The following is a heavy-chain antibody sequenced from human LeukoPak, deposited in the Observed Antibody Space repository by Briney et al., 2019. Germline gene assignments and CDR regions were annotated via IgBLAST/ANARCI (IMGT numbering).Heavy chain of an antibody. CDR3: AKDLSYTSGASDH. J-gene: IGHJ4*02. D-gene: IGHD6-19*01. CDR2: ITDDGYNT. V-gene: IGHV3-23*01. CDR1: GFTFSAFA. Sequence: PGGSLRLSCAASGFTFSAFAMTWVRQAPGKGREWVSTITDDGYNTSSADSVMGRITFSRDNSKNTLSLQLSSLRAEDTAVYYCAKDLSYTSGASDHWGQGTLVTVSS.